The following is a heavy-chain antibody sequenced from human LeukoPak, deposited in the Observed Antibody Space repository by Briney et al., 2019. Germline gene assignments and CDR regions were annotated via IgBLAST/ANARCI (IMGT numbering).Heavy chain of an antibody. V-gene: IGHV4-39*07. CDR1: GGSISSSSYY. D-gene: IGHD2-2*01. Sequence: PSETLSLTCTVSGGSISSSSYYWGWIRQPPGKGLEWIGSIYYSGSTYYNPSLKSRVTISVDTSKNQFSLKLSSVTAADTAVYYCARDRRYCSSTSCYQSRYNWNYAGGYFDYWGQGTLVTVSS. CDR3: ARDRRYCSSTSCYQSRYNWNYAGGYFDY. CDR2: IYYSGST. J-gene: IGHJ4*02.